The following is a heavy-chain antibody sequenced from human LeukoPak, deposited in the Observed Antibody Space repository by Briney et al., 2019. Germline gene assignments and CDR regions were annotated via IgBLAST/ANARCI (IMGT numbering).Heavy chain of an antibody. D-gene: IGHD3/OR15-3a*01. V-gene: IGHV1-3*01. Sequence: ASVKVSCKASVYTFISYAMHWVRQAPGQRPEWMGWINVGNGNTKYAQKFQGRVTISRDTSARVVYLELNSLKFEDTSMYYCARPRTGAFDIWGQGTMVTVSS. CDR3: ARPRTGAFDI. J-gene: IGHJ3*02. CDR1: VYTFISYA. CDR2: INVGNGNT.